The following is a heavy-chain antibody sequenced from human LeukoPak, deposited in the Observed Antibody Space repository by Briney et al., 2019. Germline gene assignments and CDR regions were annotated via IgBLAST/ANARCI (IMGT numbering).Heavy chain of an antibody. CDR2: TYYRSKWYN. D-gene: IGHD4-17*01. J-gene: IGHJ3*02. Sequence: SQTLSLTCAISGDSVSSNSAAWNWIRQSPSRGLEWLGRTYYRSKWYNDYAVSVKSRITINPDTSKNQFSLQLNSVTPEDTAVYYCATARDNDYGDPNAFDIWGQGTMVTVSS. CDR1: GDSVSSNSAA. CDR3: ATARDNDYGDPNAFDI. V-gene: IGHV6-1*01.